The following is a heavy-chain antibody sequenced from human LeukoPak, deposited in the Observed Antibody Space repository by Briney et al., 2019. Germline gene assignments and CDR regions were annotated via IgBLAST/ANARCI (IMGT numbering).Heavy chain of an antibody. V-gene: IGHV3-30-3*01. CDR2: ISYDGSNK. J-gene: IGHJ6*03. CDR3: IQLPYYYYYMDV. Sequence: PGGSLRLPCAASGFTFSSYAMHWVRQAPGKGLEWVAVISYDGSNKYYADSVKGRFTISRDNSKNTLYLQMNSLRAEDKKKRTWIQLPYYYYYMDVWGKGTTVTVSS. D-gene: IGHD5-18*01. CDR1: GFTFSSYA.